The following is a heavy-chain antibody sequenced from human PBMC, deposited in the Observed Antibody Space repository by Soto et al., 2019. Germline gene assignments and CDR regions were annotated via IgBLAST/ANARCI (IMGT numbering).Heavy chain of an antibody. Sequence: SETLSLTCAVYGGSFSGYYLSWIRQPPGKGLEWIGEINHSGSTNYNPSLKSRVTISVDTSKNQFSLKLSSVTAADTAVYYCARGGYSYGHENYFDYWGQEPWSPSPQ. J-gene: IGHJ4*01. D-gene: IGHD5-18*01. V-gene: IGHV4-34*01. CDR3: ARGGYSYGHENYFDY. CDR2: INHSGST. CDR1: GGSFSGYY.